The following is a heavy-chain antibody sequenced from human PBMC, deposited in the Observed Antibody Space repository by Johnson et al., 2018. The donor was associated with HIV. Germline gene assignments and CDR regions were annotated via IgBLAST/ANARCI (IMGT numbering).Heavy chain of an antibody. CDR2: IPYDGSNK. J-gene: IGHJ3*02. CDR1: GFTFSTYA. D-gene: IGHD6-6*01. V-gene: IGHV3-30*02. Sequence: QVQLVESGGGLVQPGGSLRLSCAASGFTFSTYALHWVRQAPGKGLEWVAFIPYDGSNKYYADSVKGRFTISRDNSKNTLYLQMNSLRAEDTAVYYCAKGQIISSRLGAFDIWGQGTMVTVSS. CDR3: AKGQIISSRLGAFDI.